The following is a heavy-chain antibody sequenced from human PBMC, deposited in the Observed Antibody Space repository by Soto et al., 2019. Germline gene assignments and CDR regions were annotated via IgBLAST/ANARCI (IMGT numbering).Heavy chain of an antibody. D-gene: IGHD2-15*01. J-gene: IGHJ5*02. CDR1: GFTFSSYW. Sequence: EVQLVESGGGLVQPGGSLRLSCAASGFTFSSYWMSWVRQAPGKGLEWVANIKQDGSEKYYVDSVKGRFTISRDNAKNSLYLQMNSLRAEDTAVYYCASSPFMRGSCYSCPPSTNWFDPWGQGTLVTVSS. CDR2: IKQDGSEK. V-gene: IGHV3-7*01. CDR3: ASSPFMRGSCYSCPPSTNWFDP.